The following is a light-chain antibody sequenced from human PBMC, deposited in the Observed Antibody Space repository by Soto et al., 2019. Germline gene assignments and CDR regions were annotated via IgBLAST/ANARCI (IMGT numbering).Light chain of an antibody. Sequence: EIVMTQSPATLSVSPGERATLSCRASQSVTTNLAWYQQKPGQAPRLLIYGASTRATGMSARFSGSGSVTEFTLTISSLQSEDLAVYYCQQYNEWPRTFGQGTKVDIK. CDR1: QSVTTN. CDR3: QQYNEWPRT. V-gene: IGKV3-15*01. J-gene: IGKJ1*01. CDR2: GAS.